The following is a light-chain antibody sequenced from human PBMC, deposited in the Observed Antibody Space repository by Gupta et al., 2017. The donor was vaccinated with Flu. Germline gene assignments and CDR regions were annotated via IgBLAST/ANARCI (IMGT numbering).Light chain of an antibody. V-gene: IGLV6-57*01. J-gene: IGLJ2*01. Sequence: FMLTQPHSVSAFPVMTVTRCGTRSSGSIASNYVQWYQQRPGSSPTTVIYEDNQRLSGVPDRFSGSIDSSSNAASLTISGRKIEEEGDYYCQSYDSSNPVVFGGGTKLTVL. CDR1: SGSIASNY. CDR3: QSYDSSNPVV. CDR2: EDN.